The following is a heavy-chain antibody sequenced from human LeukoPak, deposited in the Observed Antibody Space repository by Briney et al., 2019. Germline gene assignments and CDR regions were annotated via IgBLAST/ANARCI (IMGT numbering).Heavy chain of an antibody. CDR2: ISPNSGGT. Sequence: GASVKVSCKASGYTFTGYYIHWVRQAPGQGLEWMGWISPNSGGTNYAQKFQGSVSMTRDTSITTAYMELSRLRSDDTAVYFCASRQLAVSVFDIWGQGTMVTVSS. J-gene: IGHJ3*02. V-gene: IGHV1-2*02. CDR1: GYTFTGYY. CDR3: ASRQLAVSVFDI. D-gene: IGHD3-3*02.